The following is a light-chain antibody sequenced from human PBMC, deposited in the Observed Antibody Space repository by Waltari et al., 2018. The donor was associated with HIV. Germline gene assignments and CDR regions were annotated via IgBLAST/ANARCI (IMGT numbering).Light chain of an antibody. Sequence: DIVMTQSPDSLAVSLGERATINCKSSQSVLHSSNNKNYLAWYQQKPGQPPKLLIYWASTRESGVPDRFSGSGSGTDFTLTISSLQAEDVAVYYCQQHYSAPHTFGQGTKLEIK. CDR1: QSVLHSSNNKNY. CDR2: WAS. V-gene: IGKV4-1*01. CDR3: QQHYSAPHT. J-gene: IGKJ2*01.